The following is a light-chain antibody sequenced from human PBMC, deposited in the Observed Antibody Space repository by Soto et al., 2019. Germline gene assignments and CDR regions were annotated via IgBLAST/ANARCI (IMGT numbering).Light chain of an antibody. CDR1: QSVSSTY. CDR3: QQYGSSPWT. J-gene: IGKJ1*01. V-gene: IGKV3-20*01. CDR2: GAS. Sequence: EVVLTQSPGTLSLSPGERATLSCRASQSVSSTYVAWYQHIPGQTPRLLIYGASNRATGIPDRFSGSGSGTDFTLTISRLEPEDFAVYYCQQYGSSPWTFGQGTKVDIK.